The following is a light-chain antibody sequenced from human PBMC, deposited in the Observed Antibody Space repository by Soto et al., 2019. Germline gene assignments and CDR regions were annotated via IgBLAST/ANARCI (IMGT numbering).Light chain of an antibody. CDR1: QSITTY. CDR2: AAS. V-gene: IGKV1-39*01. Sequence: DIQMTQSPSSLSASVGDRVTITCRASQSITTYLNWYQHKPGKAPKLLIYAASSLQGGVSSRFSGSGSGTDFTLTISSLQPEDYATYYCQQSYITPLTFGGGIKVEIK. J-gene: IGKJ4*01. CDR3: QQSYITPLT.